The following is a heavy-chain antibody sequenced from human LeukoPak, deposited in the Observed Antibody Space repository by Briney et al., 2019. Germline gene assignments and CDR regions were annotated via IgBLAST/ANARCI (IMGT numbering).Heavy chain of an antibody. V-gene: IGHV3-66*02. CDR2: IYSGGST. CDR3: ASQGGEMATIMARPPPDY. CDR1: GFTFSSYA. D-gene: IGHD5-24*01. Sequence: QPGGSLRLSCAGSGFTFSSYAMSWVRQAPGKGLEWVSVIYSGGSTYYADSVKGRFTISRDNSKNTLYLQMNSLRAEDTAVYYCASQGGEMATIMARPPPDYWGQGTLVTVSS. J-gene: IGHJ4*02.